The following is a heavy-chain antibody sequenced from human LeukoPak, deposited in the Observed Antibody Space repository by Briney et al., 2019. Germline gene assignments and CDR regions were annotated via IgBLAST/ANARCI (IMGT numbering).Heavy chain of an antibody. D-gene: IGHD2-15*01. CDR1: GGSISSGDYY. J-gene: IGHJ4*02. V-gene: IGHV4-30-4*02. CDR3: ARAEHCRGGSCYVY. Sequence: PSETLSLTCTVSGGSISSGDYYWSWIRQPPGKGLEWIGYIYYSGSTYYNPSLKSRVTISVDTSKNQFSLKMSSVTAADTAGYYCARAEHCRGGSCYVYWGQGTLVTVSS. CDR2: IYYSGST.